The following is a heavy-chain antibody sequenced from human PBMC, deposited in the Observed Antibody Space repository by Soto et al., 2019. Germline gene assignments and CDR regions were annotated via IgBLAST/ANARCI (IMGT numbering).Heavy chain of an antibody. D-gene: IGHD3-10*01. CDR3: ARDFRITMVRGGFQH. CDR2: IWYDGSNK. J-gene: IGHJ1*01. CDR1: GFTFSSYG. V-gene: IGHV3-33*01. Sequence: QAQLVESGGGVVQPGRSLRLSCAASGFTFSSYGMHWVRQAPGKGLEWVAVIWYDGSNKYYADSVKGRFTISRDNSKNTLYLQMNSLRAEDTAVYYCARDFRITMVRGGFQHWGQGTLVTVSS.